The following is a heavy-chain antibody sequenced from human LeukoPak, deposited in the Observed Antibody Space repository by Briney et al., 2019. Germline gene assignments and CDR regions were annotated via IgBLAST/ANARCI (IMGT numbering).Heavy chain of an antibody. Sequence: GGSLRLSCAASGFVVGGNYMSWVRQAPGKGLEWVPVIYSGGSTYYADSVKGRFSTSRDSSTSTLFLQMDSLRVEDTAMYYCGKPTDGDSTRYGMDVLGQGTTGNVSS. CDR3: GKPTDGDSTRYGMDV. J-gene: IGHJ6*02. V-gene: IGHV3-53*01. CDR1: GFVVGGNY. D-gene: IGHD2-21*02. CDR2: IYSGGST.